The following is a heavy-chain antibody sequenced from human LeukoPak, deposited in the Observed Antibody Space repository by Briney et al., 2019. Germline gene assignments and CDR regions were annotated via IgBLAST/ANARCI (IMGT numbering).Heavy chain of an antibody. D-gene: IGHD3-22*01. J-gene: IGHJ5*01. V-gene: IGHV3-23*01. CDR2: ISDSGGST. CDR3: ARDGVHLDSTGYYRYYFDL. CDR1: GFTFSSYA. Sequence: GGSLRLSCAASGFTFSSYAVSWVRQAPGKGLAWVSAISDSGGSTQYADSVKGRFIISRDNSKNTLYLQMNSLRVEDTAVYFCARDGVHLDSTGYYRYYFDLWGQGTPVTVAS.